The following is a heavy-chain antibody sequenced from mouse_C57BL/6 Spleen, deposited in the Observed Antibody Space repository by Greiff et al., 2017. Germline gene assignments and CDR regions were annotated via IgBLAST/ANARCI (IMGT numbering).Heavy chain of an antibody. CDR2: IYPGDGDT. Sequence: QVQLQQSGPELVKPGASVKISCKASGYAFSSSWMNWVKQRPGKGLEWIGRIYPGDGDTNYNGKFKGKATLTADKSSSTAYMQLSSLTSEDSAVYFCARIYGSGTDFDYWGQGTTLTVSS. D-gene: IGHD1-1*01. CDR1: GYAFSSSW. J-gene: IGHJ2*01. V-gene: IGHV1-82*01. CDR3: ARIYGSGTDFDY.